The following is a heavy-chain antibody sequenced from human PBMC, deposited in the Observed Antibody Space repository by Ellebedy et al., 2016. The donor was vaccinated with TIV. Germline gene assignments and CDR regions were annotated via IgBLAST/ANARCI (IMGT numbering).Heavy chain of an antibody. CDR3: GRLGVIAGAGASDY. J-gene: IGHJ4*02. V-gene: IGHV3-74*01. CDR1: GFTFSSYW. CDR2: ISSDGSNT. D-gene: IGHD6-13*01. Sequence: GESLKISCAASGFTFSSYWMHWVRQVPGKGLVWVSRISSDGSNTNYADSVKGRLTISRDNAKNTLSLQMNSLRAEVTAVYYCGRLGVIAGAGASDYWGQGTLVIVSS.